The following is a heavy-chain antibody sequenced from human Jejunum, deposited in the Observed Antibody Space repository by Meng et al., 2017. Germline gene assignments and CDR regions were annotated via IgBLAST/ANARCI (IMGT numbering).Heavy chain of an antibody. J-gene: IGHJ4*02. V-gene: IGHV4-30-4*01. CDR2: IHYIGSA. D-gene: IGHD3-22*01. Sequence: QVQLQESGPGLVKPSQTLSLTCTVSGSSISGGAHYWSWIRQPPGTGLEWIGYIHYIGSAFFHPSFKSRAAISVDTSNNQFSLKLNSVTAGDTAVYYCARERWEYYESSGFDSWGQGTLVTVSS. CDR1: GSSISGGAHY. CDR3: ARERWEYYESSGFDS.